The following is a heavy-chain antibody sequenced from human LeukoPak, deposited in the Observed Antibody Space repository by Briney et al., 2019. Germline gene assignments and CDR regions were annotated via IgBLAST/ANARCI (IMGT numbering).Heavy chain of an antibody. CDR1: GYTFTSYA. CDR3: ARDSRIAVAAPVGYFDY. V-gene: IGHV1-3*01. Sequence: ASVKVSCKASGYTFTSYAMHWVRQAPGQRLEWMGWINAGNGNTKYSQKFQGRVTITRDTSASTAYMELSSLRSEDTAVYYCARDSRIAVAAPVGYFDYWGQGTLVTVSS. D-gene: IGHD6-19*01. J-gene: IGHJ4*02. CDR2: INAGNGNT.